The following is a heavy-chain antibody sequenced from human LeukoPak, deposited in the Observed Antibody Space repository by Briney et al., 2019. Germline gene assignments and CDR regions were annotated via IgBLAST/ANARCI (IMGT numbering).Heavy chain of an antibody. CDR1: GGTFSSYA. V-gene: IGHV1-69*05. J-gene: IGHJ4*02. Sequence: GASVKVSCKASGGTFSSYAISWVRQAPGQGLEWMGGIIPIFGTANYAQKFQGRVTITTDESTSTDYMELSSLRSEDTAVYYCARSRSPYYDILTGLYYFDYWGQGTLVTVSS. D-gene: IGHD3-9*01. CDR2: IIPIFGTA. CDR3: ARSRSPYYDILTGLYYFDY.